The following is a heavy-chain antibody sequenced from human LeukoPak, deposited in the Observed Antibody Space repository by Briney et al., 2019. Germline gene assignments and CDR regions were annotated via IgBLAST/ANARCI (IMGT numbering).Heavy chain of an antibody. J-gene: IGHJ4*02. V-gene: IGHV4-59*01. CDR1: GASISPYS. D-gene: IGHD3-3*01. Sequence: SETLSLTCTVSGASISPYSWSWLRQPPGKGLEWIGYISYSGNTDYNPSLKSRVTISLDTSENRFSLRLSSVTAADTAVYYCARSRLSGVITPLYYWGQGTLVVVSS. CDR2: ISYSGNT. CDR3: ARSRLSGVITPLYY.